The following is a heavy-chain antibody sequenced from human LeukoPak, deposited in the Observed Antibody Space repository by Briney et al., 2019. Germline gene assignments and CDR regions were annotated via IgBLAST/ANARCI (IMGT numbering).Heavy chain of an antibody. CDR3: ARHVRQQLPPKAFDY. CDR1: GGSISSGIYY. CDR2: IYYSGNT. Sequence: SETLSLTCTVSGGSISSGIYYWGWIRQPPGRGLEWIGSIYYSGNTYYNPSLKSRVTISVDTSKNQLSLKLNSVTAADTAVYYCARHVRQQLPPKAFDYWGQGTLVTVSS. D-gene: IGHD6-13*01. V-gene: IGHV4-39*01. J-gene: IGHJ4*02.